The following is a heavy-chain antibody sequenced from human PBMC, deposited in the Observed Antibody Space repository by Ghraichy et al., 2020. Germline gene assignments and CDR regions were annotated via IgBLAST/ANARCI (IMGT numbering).Heavy chain of an antibody. CDR1: GFTFSSYA. Sequence: GGSLRLSCAASGFTFSSYAMSWVGQAPGKGLEWVSGISGSGGSTYYADSVKGRFTISRDNSKNTLYLQMNSLRAEDTAAYYCAKDSTVTPGYYFDNWGQGILVTVSS. D-gene: IGHD4-17*01. CDR3: AKDSTVTPGYYFDN. CDR2: ISGSGGST. V-gene: IGHV3-23*01. J-gene: IGHJ4*02.